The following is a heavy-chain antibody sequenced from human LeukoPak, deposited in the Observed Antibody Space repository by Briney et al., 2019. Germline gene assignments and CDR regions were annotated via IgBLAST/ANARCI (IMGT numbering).Heavy chain of an antibody. CDR3: AREARVGGALQY. J-gene: IGHJ4*02. Sequence: PGGSLRLSCAASGLTFSTYWMHWVRQAPGKGLAWVARINPDGSIRTYANYVQGRVTISRDTAKDTLFLQMNSLRAEDTAVYYCAREARVGGALQYWGQGTPVTVSS. CDR2: INPDGSIR. CDR1: GLTFSTYW. D-gene: IGHD1-26*01. V-gene: IGHV3-74*03.